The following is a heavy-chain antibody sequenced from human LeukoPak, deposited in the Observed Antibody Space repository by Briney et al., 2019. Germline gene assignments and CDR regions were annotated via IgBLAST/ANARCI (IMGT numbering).Heavy chain of an antibody. CDR2: ISYSGST. Sequence: PSETLSLTCTVSGGSINSTSNYWNWIRQPPGKGLEWIGDISYSGSTNYNPSLKSRVTISVDTSKNQFSLRLRSVTAADTAVYYCARENINYAEGGSDYWGQGTLVTVSS. CDR1: GGSINSTSNY. CDR3: ARENINYAEGGSDY. D-gene: IGHD4-11*01. V-gene: IGHV4-61*01. J-gene: IGHJ4*02.